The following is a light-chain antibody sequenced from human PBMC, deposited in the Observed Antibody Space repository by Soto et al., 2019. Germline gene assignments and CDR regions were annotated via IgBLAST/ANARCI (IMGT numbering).Light chain of an antibody. CDR3: SSYAGSIRYV. Sequence: QSALTQPPSASGSPGQSVTISCTGTNSDVGGYNYVSWHQQHPGKAPKLIIYEVNKRPSGVPDRFSGSKSGTTASLTVSGLQAEDEADYYCSSYAGSIRYVFGTGTKLTVL. CDR2: EVN. CDR1: NSDVGGYNY. J-gene: IGLJ1*01. V-gene: IGLV2-8*01.